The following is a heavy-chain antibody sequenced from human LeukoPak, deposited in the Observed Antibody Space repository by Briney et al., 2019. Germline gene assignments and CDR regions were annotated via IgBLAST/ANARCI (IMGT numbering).Heavy chain of an antibody. CDR2: IIPIFGTA. CDR3: ARTQGVITNWFDP. J-gene: IGHJ5*02. CDR1: GGTFSSYA. Sequence: SVKVSCKASGGTFSSYAISWVRQAPGQGLEWMGGIIPIFGTANYAQKFQGRVTITTDESTGTAYMELSSLRSEDTAVYYCARTQGVITNWFDPWGQGTLVTVSS. D-gene: IGHD3-22*01. V-gene: IGHV1-69*05.